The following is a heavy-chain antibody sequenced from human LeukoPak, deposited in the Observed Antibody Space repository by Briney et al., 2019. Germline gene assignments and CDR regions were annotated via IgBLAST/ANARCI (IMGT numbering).Heavy chain of an antibody. D-gene: IGHD1-26*01. Sequence: ASVKVSCKASGYRFTNNDINWVRQATGQGLEWMGWMNPNTGHAGYGQKFQGRVTFTRNTSLTTAYMELSSLTSEDTAVYYCAKGGTGSRRYYGMDVWGQGTTVTVSS. V-gene: IGHV1-8*03. CDR2: MNPNTGHA. J-gene: IGHJ6*02. CDR3: AKGGTGSRRYYGMDV. CDR1: GYRFTNND.